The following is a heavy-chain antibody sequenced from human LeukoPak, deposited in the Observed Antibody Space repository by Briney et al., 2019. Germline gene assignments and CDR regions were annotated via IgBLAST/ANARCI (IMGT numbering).Heavy chain of an antibody. Sequence: ASVKVSCKASGGTFSSYAISWVRQAPGQGLEWMGGIIPIFGTANYAQKFQGRVTITADESTSTAYMELSSLRSEDTAVYYCARSRMGTDYYFDYWGQGTLVTVSS. CDR3: ARSRMGTDYYFDY. CDR2: IIPIFGTA. J-gene: IGHJ4*02. CDR1: GGTFSSYA. D-gene: IGHD1-7*01. V-gene: IGHV1-69*13.